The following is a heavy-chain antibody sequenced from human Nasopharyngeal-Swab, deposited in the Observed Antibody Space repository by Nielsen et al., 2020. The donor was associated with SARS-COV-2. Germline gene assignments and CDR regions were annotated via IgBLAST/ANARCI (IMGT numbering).Heavy chain of an antibody. J-gene: IGHJ5*02. D-gene: IGHD6-13*01. CDR2: FDPEDGET. CDR1: GYTLTELS. Sequence: ASVKVSCKVSGYTLTELSMHWVRQAPGKGLEWMGGFDPEDGETIYAQKFQGRVTMTEDISTDTAYMELRSLRSDDTAVYYCARDRTAAGTGWFDPWGQGTLVTVSS. CDR3: ARDRTAAGTGWFDP. V-gene: IGHV1-24*01.